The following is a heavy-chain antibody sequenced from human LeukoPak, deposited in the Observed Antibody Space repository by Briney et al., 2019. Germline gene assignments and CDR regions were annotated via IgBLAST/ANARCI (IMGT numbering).Heavy chain of an antibody. CDR1: GYSFTSYW. D-gene: IGHD6-13*01. Sequence: RHGESLKISCKGSGYSFTSYWIGWVRQMPGKGLEWMGIIYPGDSDTRYSPSFQGQVTISADKSISTAYLQWSSLKASDTAMYYCARLSRQLVQEAEYFQHWGQGTLVTVSS. CDR3: ARLSRQLVQEAEYFQH. J-gene: IGHJ1*01. V-gene: IGHV5-51*01. CDR2: IYPGDSDT.